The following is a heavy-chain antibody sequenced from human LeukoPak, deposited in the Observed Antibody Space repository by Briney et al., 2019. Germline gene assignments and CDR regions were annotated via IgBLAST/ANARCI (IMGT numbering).Heavy chain of an antibody. Sequence: ASVKVSCKASGYTFTSYGISWVRQAPGQGLEWMGWINPNSGGTNYAQKFQGWVTMTRDTSISTAYMELSRLRSDDTAVYYCARVGDSSGYPFDYWGQGTLVTVSS. CDR1: GYTFTSYG. D-gene: IGHD3-22*01. CDR2: INPNSGGT. CDR3: ARVGDSSGYPFDY. J-gene: IGHJ4*02. V-gene: IGHV1-2*04.